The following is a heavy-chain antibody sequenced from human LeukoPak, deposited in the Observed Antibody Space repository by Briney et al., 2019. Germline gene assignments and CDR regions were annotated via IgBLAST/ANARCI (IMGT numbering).Heavy chain of an antibody. CDR3: TRESGAFSPFGF. J-gene: IGHJ4*02. CDR2: VHLSGAT. D-gene: IGHD1-26*01. V-gene: IGHV4-4*02. Sequence: SGTLSLTCAVSGGSITTTNWWSWVRQPPGKELEWIGEVHLSGATNYNLSLESRVSMSIDKSKNHLSLEVTSVTAADTAIYYCTRESGAFSPFGFWGQGTLVTVSS. CDR1: GGSITTTNW.